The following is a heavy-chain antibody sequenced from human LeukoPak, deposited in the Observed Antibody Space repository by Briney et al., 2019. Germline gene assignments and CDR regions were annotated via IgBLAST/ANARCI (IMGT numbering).Heavy chain of an antibody. CDR1: GGSFSGYY. Sequence: KPSETLSLTCAVYGGSFSGYYWSWIRQPPGKGLEWIGSIYYSGSTYYNPSLKSRVTISVDTSKNQFSLKLSSVTAADTAVYYCARSRPADIVATPWGQGTLVTVSS. CDR2: IYYSGST. J-gene: IGHJ5*02. V-gene: IGHV4-34*01. CDR3: ARSRPADIVATP. D-gene: IGHD5-12*01.